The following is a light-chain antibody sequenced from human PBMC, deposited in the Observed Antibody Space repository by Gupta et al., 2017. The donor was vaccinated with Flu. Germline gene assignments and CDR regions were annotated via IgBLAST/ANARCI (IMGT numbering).Light chain of an antibody. CDR3: QQYYTIPWT. J-gene: IGKJ1*01. CDR1: QSVLYSSNNKNY. Sequence: DILMTQSPDSLSVSLGERATINCKSSQSVLYSSNNKNYLAWYQQKPGQPPKLLIHWASTRESGVPDRFSGSGSGTDFTLTISSLQAEDVAVYYCQQYYTIPWTFGQGTKVEIK. V-gene: IGKV4-1*01. CDR2: WAS.